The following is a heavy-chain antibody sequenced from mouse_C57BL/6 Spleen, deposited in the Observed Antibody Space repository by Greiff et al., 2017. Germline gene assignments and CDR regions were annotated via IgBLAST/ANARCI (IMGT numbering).Heavy chain of an antibody. Sequence: EVKLMESEGGLVQPGSSMKLSCTASGFTFSDYYMAWVRQVPEKGLEWVANINYDGSSTYYLDSLKSRFIISRDNAKNILYLQMSSLKSEDTATYYCARWGYGSHFDYWGQGTTLTVSS. J-gene: IGHJ2*01. D-gene: IGHD1-1*01. V-gene: IGHV5-16*01. CDR2: INYDGSST. CDR1: GFTFSDYY. CDR3: ARWGYGSHFDY.